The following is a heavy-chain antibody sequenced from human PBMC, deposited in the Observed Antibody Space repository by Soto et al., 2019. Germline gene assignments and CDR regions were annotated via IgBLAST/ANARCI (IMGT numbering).Heavy chain of an antibody. CDR3: ARQWGSYTYLDY. Sequence: GESLKISCKGSGYSFTSYCIAWVRQMPGQGLEWMGIIYPGDSDVTYSPSFQGQVTISADKSINTAYLQWSSLKASDTAMYYCARQWGSYTYLDYWGQGTLVTVSS. V-gene: IGHV5-51*01. CDR2: IYPGDSDV. CDR1: GYSFTSYC. J-gene: IGHJ4*02. D-gene: IGHD1-26*01.